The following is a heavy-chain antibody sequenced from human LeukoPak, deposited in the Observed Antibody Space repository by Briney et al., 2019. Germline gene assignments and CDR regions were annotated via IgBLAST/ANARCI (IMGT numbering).Heavy chain of an antibody. D-gene: IGHD3-16*01. CDR3: ATYTHWVAGDV. Sequence: GGSLRLSCAASRFSFSTYAMSWVRQAPGKGLEWVANMNEDGSERDYVDSVKGRFTISRDNARKSLYLQMSSLRAEDTAVYYCATYTHWVAGDVWGQGTTVTVSS. V-gene: IGHV3-7*01. J-gene: IGHJ6*02. CDR1: RFSFSTYA. CDR2: MNEDGSER.